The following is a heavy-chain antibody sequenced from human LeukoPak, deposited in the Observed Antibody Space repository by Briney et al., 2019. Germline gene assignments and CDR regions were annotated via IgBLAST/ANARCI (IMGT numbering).Heavy chain of an antibody. CDR3: ARRRPYGSVIPTGAWFDP. J-gene: IGHJ5*02. CDR1: GYTFTYRY. CDR2: INPNSGGT. V-gene: IGHV1-2*02. Sequence: GASVKVSCKASGYTFTYRYLHWVRQAPGQGLEWMGWINPNSGGTNYAQKFQGRVTMTRDTSISTAYMELSRLRSDDTAVYYCARRRPYGSVIPTGAWFDPWGQGTLVTVSS. D-gene: IGHD3-10*01.